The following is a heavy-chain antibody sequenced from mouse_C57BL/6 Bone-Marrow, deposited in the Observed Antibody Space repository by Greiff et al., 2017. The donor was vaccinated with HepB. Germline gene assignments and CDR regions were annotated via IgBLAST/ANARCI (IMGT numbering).Heavy chain of an antibody. Sequence: VQLQPGAELVKPGASVKLSCKASGYTFTSYWMHWVKQRPGRGLEWIGRIDPNSGGTKYNEKFKSKATLTVDKPSSTAYMQLSSLTSEDSAVYYCARYEVDGLRESEWDYWGQGTSVTVSS. V-gene: IGHV1-72*01. CDR1: GYTFTSYW. D-gene: IGHD2-3*01. CDR2: IDPNSGGT. J-gene: IGHJ4*01. CDR3: ARYEVDGLRESEWDY.